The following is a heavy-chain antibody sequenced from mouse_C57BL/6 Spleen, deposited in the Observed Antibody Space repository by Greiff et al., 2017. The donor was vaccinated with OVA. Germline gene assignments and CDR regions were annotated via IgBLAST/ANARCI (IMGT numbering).Heavy chain of an antibody. V-gene: IGHV5-4*01. CDR3: AIEPPIYYYGSRGPQLLYFDY. D-gene: IGHD1-1*01. CDR2: ISDGGSYT. CDR1: GFTFSSYA. Sequence: EVMLVESGGGLVKPGGSLKLSCAASGFTFSSYAMSWVRQTPEKRLEWVATISDGGSYTYYPDNVKGRFTISRDNAKNNLYLQMSHLKSEDTAMYYCAIEPPIYYYGSRGPQLLYFDYWGQGTTLTVSS. J-gene: IGHJ2*01.